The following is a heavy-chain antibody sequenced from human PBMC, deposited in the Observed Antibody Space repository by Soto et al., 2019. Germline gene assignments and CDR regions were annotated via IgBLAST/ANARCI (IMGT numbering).Heavy chain of an antibody. CDR1: GYTFTGYY. V-gene: IGHV1-2*04. D-gene: IGHD3-3*01. Sequence: ASVKVSCKASGYTFTGYYMHWVRQAPGQGLEWMGWINPNSGGTNYAQKFQGWVTMTRDTSISTAYMELSRLRSDDTAVYYCAREGPNYDFWSGYYYYYGMDVWGQGTTVTVSS. CDR3: AREGPNYDFWSGYYYYYGMDV. CDR2: INPNSGGT. J-gene: IGHJ6*02.